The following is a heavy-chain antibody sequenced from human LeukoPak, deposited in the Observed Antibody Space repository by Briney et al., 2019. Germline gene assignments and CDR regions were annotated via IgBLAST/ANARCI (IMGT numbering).Heavy chain of an antibody. CDR3: TTDPPPYYDILTGYYDY. D-gene: IGHD3-9*01. J-gene: IGHJ4*02. Sequence: GGSLRLSCAASGFTFSNAWMNWVRQAPGKGLEWVGRIKSKTDGGTTDYAAPVKGRFTISRDDSKNTLYLQMNSLKTEDTAVYYCTTDPPPYYDILTGYYDYWGQGTLVTVSS. V-gene: IGHV3-15*07. CDR1: GFTFSNAW. CDR2: IKSKTDGGTT.